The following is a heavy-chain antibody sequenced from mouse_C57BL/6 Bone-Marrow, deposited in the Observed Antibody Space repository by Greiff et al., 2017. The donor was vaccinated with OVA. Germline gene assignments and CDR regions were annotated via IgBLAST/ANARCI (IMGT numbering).Heavy chain of an antibody. Sequence: QVQLKQSGPELVKPGASVKISCKASGYAFSSSWMTWVKQRPGKGLEWIGRIYPGDGDTNYNGKFKGKATLTADKSSSTAYMQLSSLTSEDSAVYFCARHEDGYYASYLDYWGQGTTLTVSS. D-gene: IGHD2-3*01. CDR3: ARHEDGYYASYLDY. CDR2: IYPGDGDT. J-gene: IGHJ2*01. CDR1: GYAFSSSW. V-gene: IGHV1-82*01.